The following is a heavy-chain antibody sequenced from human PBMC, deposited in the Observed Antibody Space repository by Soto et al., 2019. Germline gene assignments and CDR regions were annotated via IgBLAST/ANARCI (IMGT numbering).Heavy chain of an antibody. CDR1: GFTFSSYG. CDR3: AKDRTNYDSSGYYYSWFDP. J-gene: IGHJ5*02. Sequence: PGGSLRLSCAASGFTFSSYGMHWVRQAPGKGLEWVAVISYDGSNKYYADSVKGRFTISRDNSKNTLYLQMNSLRAEDTAVYYCAKDRTNYDSSGYYYSWFDPWGQGTLVTVSS. CDR2: ISYDGSNK. V-gene: IGHV3-30*18. D-gene: IGHD3-22*01.